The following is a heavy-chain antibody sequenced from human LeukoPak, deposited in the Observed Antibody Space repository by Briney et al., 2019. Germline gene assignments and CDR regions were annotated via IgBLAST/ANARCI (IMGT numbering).Heavy chain of an antibody. V-gene: IGHV3-23*01. CDR3: AKDRRNAAANNWFDP. Sequence: GGSLRLSCAASGFTFSSYAMSWVRQAPGKGLEWVSAISGSGGSTYYADSVKGRSTISRDNSKNTLYLQMNSLRAEDTAVYYCAKDRRNAAANNWFDPWGQGTLVTVSS. CDR1: GFTFSSYA. J-gene: IGHJ5*02. D-gene: IGHD4-11*01. CDR2: ISGSGGST.